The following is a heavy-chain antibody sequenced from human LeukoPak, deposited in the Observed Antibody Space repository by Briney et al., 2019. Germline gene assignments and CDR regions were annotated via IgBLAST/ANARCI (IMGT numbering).Heavy chain of an antibody. V-gene: IGHV3-23*01. CDR1: GFTFSSYA. CDR2: ISGSGGST. J-gene: IGHJ4*02. D-gene: IGHD3-22*01. CDR3: AKDGAPHQYYYDSSGYNYYFDY. Sequence: GGSLRLSCAASGFTFSSYAMSWVRQAPGKGLEWVSAISGSGGSTCYADSVKGRFTISRDNSKNTLYLQMNSLRAEDAAVYYCAKDGAPHQYYYDSSGYNYYFDYWGQGTLVTVSS.